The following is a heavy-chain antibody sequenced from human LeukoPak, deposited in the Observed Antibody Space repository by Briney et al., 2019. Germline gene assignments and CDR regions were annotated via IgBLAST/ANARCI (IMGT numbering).Heavy chain of an antibody. CDR2: INMYTANP. CDR1: GYTFTRYP. J-gene: IGHJ4*02. Sequence: GASVKVSCKASGYTFTRYPINWLRQAPGQGLEWMGWINMYTANPAYAQGFTERFVFSLDTSVTTAYLQISNLKTEDTAVYYCARHDNDDDFDYWGQGTLVTVSS. CDR3: ARHDNDDDFDY. D-gene: IGHD3-16*01. V-gene: IGHV7-4-1*02.